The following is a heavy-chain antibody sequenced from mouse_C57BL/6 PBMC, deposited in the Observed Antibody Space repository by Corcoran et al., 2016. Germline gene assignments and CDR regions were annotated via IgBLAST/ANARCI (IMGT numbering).Heavy chain of an antibody. Sequence: QVQLQQSGPELVKPGASVKISCKASGYSFTSYYIHWVKQRPGQGLEWIGWIYPGSGNTKYNEKFKGKATLTADTSSSTAYMQLSSLTSEDSAVYYCARITGTGYFDYWGQGTTLTVSS. CDR3: ARITGTGYFDY. CDR1: GYSFTSYY. V-gene: IGHV1-66*01. CDR2: IYPGSGNT. J-gene: IGHJ2*01. D-gene: IGHD4-1*01.